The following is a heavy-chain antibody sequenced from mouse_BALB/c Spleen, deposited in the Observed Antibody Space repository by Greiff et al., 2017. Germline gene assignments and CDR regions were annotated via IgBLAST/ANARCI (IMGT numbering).Heavy chain of an antibody. V-gene: IGHV5-6*01. CDR1: GFTFSSYG. CDR2: ISSGGSYT. Sequence: EVQLVESGGDLVKPGGSLKLSCAASGFTFSSYGMSWVRQTPDKRLEWVATISSGGSYTYYPDSVKGRFTISRDNAKNTLYLQMSSLKSEDTAMYYCARRSARADYAMDYWGQGTSVTVSS. CDR3: ARRSARADYAMDY. D-gene: IGHD3-1*01. J-gene: IGHJ4*01.